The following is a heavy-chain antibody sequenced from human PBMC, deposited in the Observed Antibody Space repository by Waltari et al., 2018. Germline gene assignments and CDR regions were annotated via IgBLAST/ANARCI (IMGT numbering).Heavy chain of an antibody. D-gene: IGHD3-22*01. CDR3: ATYRDSSGYYSNWGDP. Sequence: QVQLVQSGAEVKKPGSSVKVSCKASGGTFSRYTISWVRQAPGQGLEWMGRIIPILGIANYAQKFQGRVTITADKSTSTAYMELSSLRSEDTAVYYCATYRDSSGYYSNWGDPWGQGTLVTVSS. V-gene: IGHV1-69*02. CDR1: GGTFSRYT. CDR2: IIPILGIA. J-gene: IGHJ5*02.